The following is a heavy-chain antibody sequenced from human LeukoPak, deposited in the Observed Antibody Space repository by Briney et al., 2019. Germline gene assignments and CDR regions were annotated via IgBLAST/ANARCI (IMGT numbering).Heavy chain of an antibody. D-gene: IGHD5-24*01. V-gene: IGHV4-59*12. Sequence: PSETLSLTCTVSGGSFSFDSWTWIRQPPGKGLEWIGWRFNSGSTSYNPSLKSRVTISIDTSKNQFSLKLNSVTAADTAVYYCARRRDGYGIFDYWGHGTLVIVSS. CDR1: GGSFSFDS. CDR3: ARRRDGYGIFDY. J-gene: IGHJ4*01. CDR2: RFNSGST.